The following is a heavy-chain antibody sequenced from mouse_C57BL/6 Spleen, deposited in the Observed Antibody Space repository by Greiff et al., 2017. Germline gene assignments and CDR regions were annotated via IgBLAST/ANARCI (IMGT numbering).Heavy chain of an antibody. CDR2: INPYNGGT. J-gene: IGHJ4*01. CDR3: ASYYSNSYYAMDY. V-gene: IGHV1-19*01. CDR1: GYTFTDYY. Sequence: VQLQQSGPVLVKPGASVKMSCKASGYTFTDYYMNWVKQSHGKSLEWIGVINPYNGGTSYNQKFKGKATLTVDKSSSTAYMELNSLTSEDSAVYYCASYYSNSYYAMDYWGQGTSVTVSS. D-gene: IGHD2-5*01.